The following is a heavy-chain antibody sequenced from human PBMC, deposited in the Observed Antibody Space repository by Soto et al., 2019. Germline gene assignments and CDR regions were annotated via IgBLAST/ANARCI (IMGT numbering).Heavy chain of an antibody. CDR3: ARYCSGGSCQGDFDY. J-gene: IGHJ4*02. Sequence: GASVKVSCKASGYTFTSYGISWVRQAPGQGLEWMGWISAYNGNTNYAQKLQGRVTMTTDTSTSTAYMELRSLRSDDTAVYYCARYCSGGSCQGDFDYWGQGLLVTVSS. CDR1: GYTFTSYG. CDR2: ISAYNGNT. V-gene: IGHV1-18*01. D-gene: IGHD2-15*01.